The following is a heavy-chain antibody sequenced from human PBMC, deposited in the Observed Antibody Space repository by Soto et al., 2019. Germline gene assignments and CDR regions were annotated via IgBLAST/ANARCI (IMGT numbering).Heavy chain of an antibody. Sequence: GGSLRLSCAASGFTFSSYGMHWVRQAPGKGLEWVAVISYNGSNKYYADSVKGRFTISRDNSKNTLYLQMNSLRAEDTAVYYCAKDVVVGATTGLGDYYYYYGMDVWGQGTTVTVSS. CDR2: ISYNGSNK. V-gene: IGHV3-30*18. D-gene: IGHD1-26*01. J-gene: IGHJ6*02. CDR3: AKDVVVGATTGLGDYYYYYGMDV. CDR1: GFTFSSYG.